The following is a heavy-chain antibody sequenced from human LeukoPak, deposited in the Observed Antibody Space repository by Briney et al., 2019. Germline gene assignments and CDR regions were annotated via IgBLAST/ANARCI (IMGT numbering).Heavy chain of an antibody. V-gene: IGHV5-51*01. J-gene: IGHJ5*02. D-gene: IGHD4-17*01. CDR2: IYPGDSDT. Sequence: GESLKISCKGSGYSFTSYWIGWVRQMPGIGLEWMGIIYPGDSDTRYSPSFQGQVTISADKSISTAYLQWSSLKASDTAMYYCARCYGDPRLSFDPWGQGTLVTVSS. CDR3: ARCYGDPRLSFDP. CDR1: GYSFTSYW.